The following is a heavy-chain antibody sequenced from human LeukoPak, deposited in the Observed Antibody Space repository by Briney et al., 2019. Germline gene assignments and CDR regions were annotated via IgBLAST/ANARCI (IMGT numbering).Heavy chain of an antibody. CDR2: IYPGDSHT. CDR3: ARRSFPYYYADY. Sequence: GAALKISCKGSGSSFTSYWIAWVRPMAGKGLEWMGIIYPGDSHTTYSPSFQGQVTISADKSISTAYLQWSSLKASDTAMYYCARRSFPYYYADYWGQGTLVSVSS. V-gene: IGHV5-51*01. D-gene: IGHD3-10*01. J-gene: IGHJ4*02. CDR1: GSSFTSYW.